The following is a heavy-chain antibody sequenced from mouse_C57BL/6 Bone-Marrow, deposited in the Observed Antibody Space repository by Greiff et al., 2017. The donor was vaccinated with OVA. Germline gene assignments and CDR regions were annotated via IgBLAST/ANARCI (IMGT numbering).Heavy chain of an antibody. CDR3: ARGDYDYPYWYFDV. CDR2: IYPSDSET. V-gene: IGHV1-61*01. D-gene: IGHD2-4*01. Sequence: VQLQQPGAELVRPGSSVQLSCKASGYTFPSYWMAWLQQRPGQGLALIGNIYPSDSETHYNQKFKDKATLTVDKSSSTAYMQLSSLTSEDSAVYYCARGDYDYPYWYFDVGGTGTTVTVSS. J-gene: IGHJ1*03. CDR1: GYTFPSYW.